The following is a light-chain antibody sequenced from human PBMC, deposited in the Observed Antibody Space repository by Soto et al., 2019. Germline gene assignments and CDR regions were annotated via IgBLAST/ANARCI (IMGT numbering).Light chain of an antibody. Sequence: QSALTQPRSVSGSPGQSVTISCTGASGDVGGYNFVSWYQQHPGKAPTLMIFDVSQRPSGVPDRFSGSKSGNTASLTISGLQAEDDADYYCCSYGGSYTGVFGGGTKLTVL. V-gene: IGLV2-11*01. CDR2: DVS. J-gene: IGLJ3*02. CDR1: SGDVGGYNF. CDR3: CSYGGSYTGV.